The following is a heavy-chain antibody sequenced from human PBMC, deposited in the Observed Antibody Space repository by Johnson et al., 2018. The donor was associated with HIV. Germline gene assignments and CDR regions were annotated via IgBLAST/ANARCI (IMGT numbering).Heavy chain of an antibody. J-gene: IGHJ3*02. CDR2: ISGSGGST. CDR3: ARVSSSVTTARYGAFDI. CDR1: GFTFSSYA. Sequence: VQLVESGGGVVQPGGSLRLSCATSGFTFSSYAMSWVRQAPGQGLEWVSAISGSGGSTYYAHSVKGRFTISRDNSKNTLYLQINSLRAEDTAVYYCARVSSSVTTARYGAFDIWGQGTMVTVSS. V-gene: IGHV3-23*04. D-gene: IGHD4-17*01.